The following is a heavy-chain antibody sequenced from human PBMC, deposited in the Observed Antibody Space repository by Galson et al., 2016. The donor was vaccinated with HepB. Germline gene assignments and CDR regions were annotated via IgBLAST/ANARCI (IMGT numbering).Heavy chain of an antibody. CDR1: GFTFRYYA. Sequence: LRLSCASSGFTFRYYAMTWVRQAPGKGLEWVSDISGAGGTTHYADSVKGRFTISRDNSRDTLYLQMDRLRAADTAVYYCAKERGWYGGPNFGSWGQGTLVTVSS. CDR3: AKERGWYGGPNFGS. CDR2: ISGAGGTT. J-gene: IGHJ4*02. V-gene: IGHV3-23*01. D-gene: IGHD2-15*01.